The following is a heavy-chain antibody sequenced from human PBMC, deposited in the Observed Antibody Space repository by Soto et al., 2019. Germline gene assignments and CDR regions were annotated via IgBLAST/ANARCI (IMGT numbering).Heavy chain of an antibody. Sequence: QVQLVQSGAEVKKPGASVKVSCKASGYIFTSYGISWVRQAPGQVLEWMGWISGYNGDSKDAQKFQGRVTMTTDTSTITAYMEVRSLRSDDTAVYYCARGMGGSWLDPWGQGTLVTVSS. CDR1: GYIFTSYG. D-gene: IGHD3-16*01. CDR2: ISGYNGDS. V-gene: IGHV1-18*01. CDR3: ARGMGGSWLDP. J-gene: IGHJ5*02.